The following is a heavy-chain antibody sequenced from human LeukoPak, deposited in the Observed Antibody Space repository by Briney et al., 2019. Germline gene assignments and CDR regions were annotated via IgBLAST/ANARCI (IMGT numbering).Heavy chain of an antibody. CDR3: AGGAPGWLQVGPYFDY. Sequence: KPSETLSLTCTVSGGSISSYYWSWIRQPPGKGLEWIGYIYYSGSTNYNPSLKSRVTISVDTSKNQFSLKLSSVTAADTAVYYCAGGAPGWLQVGPYFDYWGQGTLVTVSS. CDR2: IYYSGST. D-gene: IGHD5-12*01. V-gene: IGHV4-59*01. J-gene: IGHJ4*02. CDR1: GGSISSYY.